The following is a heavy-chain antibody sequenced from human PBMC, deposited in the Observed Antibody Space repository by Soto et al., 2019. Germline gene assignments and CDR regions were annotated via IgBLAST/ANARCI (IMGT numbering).Heavy chain of an antibody. CDR1: GFSFESFA. J-gene: IGHJ6*02. CDR2: ISARSSKT. D-gene: IGHD3-10*01. CDR3: AKVFYDSGTTFFGVDV. V-gene: IGHV3-23*01. Sequence: EVQLLESGGGLVQPGGSLRLSCVCSGFSFESFAMRWVRQAPGKGLEWVSSISARSSKTYYAGSVKGRFTISRDNSKNTLFLQMNSMTAEDTAVYYCAKVFYDSGTTFFGVDVWGQGTTVTVSS.